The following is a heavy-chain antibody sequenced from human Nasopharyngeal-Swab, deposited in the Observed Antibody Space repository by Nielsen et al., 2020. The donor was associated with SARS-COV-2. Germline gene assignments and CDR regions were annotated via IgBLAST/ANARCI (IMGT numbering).Heavy chain of an antibody. D-gene: IGHD3-16*02. CDR2: IYYSGST. CDR3: ARVLSGTDRGYYFDY. Sequence: SETLSLTCTVSGGSISSSSYYWGWIRQPPGKGLEWIGSIYYSGSTYYNPSLKSRVTISVDTSKNQFSLKLSSVTAADTAVYYCARVLSGTDRGYYFDYWGQGTLVTVSS. J-gene: IGHJ4*02. V-gene: IGHV4-39*07. CDR1: GGSISSSSYY.